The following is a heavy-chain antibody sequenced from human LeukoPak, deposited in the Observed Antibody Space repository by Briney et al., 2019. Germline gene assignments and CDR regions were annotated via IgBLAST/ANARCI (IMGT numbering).Heavy chain of an antibody. Sequence: GASVKVSCKPSSYTFSDYGITWVRQAPGQGIEWMGWISGYNGNTNYAESLQGRVTMTIDTSTSTAYMDLRSLRSDDTAVYYCARVGLVDHEYGFYFYMDVWGKGTTVIVSS. CDR3: ARVGLVDHEYGFYFYMDV. D-gene: IGHD4/OR15-4a*01. V-gene: IGHV1-18*01. CDR2: ISGYNGNT. CDR1: SYTFSDYG. J-gene: IGHJ6*03.